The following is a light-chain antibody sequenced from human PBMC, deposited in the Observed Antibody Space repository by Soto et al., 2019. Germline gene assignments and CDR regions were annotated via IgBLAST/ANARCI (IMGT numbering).Light chain of an antibody. CDR1: HHISGR. Sequence: DIQMTQSPSSVAASVGDRVTITCRASHHISGRLAWYQQKSGRAPKILIYSASLLQDGVPPRFSGSGFGTYFSLTINNFQPDDFATYYCQQANSFPLTFGGGTKVEV. V-gene: IGKV1-12*01. CDR3: QQANSFPLT. CDR2: SAS. J-gene: IGKJ4*01.